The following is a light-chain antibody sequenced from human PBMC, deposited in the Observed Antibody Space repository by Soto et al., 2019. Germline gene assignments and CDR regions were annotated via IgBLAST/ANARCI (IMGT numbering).Light chain of an antibody. J-gene: IGKJ1*01. CDR2: DAS. CDR3: QQRYNWPET. Sequence: EVVLTQSPATLSLSPGERANLSCRTSQSVSRTLAWYQQKSGQAPRLLIYDASNTATGIPTRFSGSGSGTDFALTISSLEPDDFAVYYCQQRYNWPETFGQGTKVEIK. V-gene: IGKV3-11*01. CDR1: QSVSRT.